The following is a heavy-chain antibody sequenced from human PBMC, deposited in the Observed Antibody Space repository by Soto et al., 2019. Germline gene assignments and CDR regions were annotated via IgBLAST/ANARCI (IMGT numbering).Heavy chain of an antibody. V-gene: IGHV3-30*18. J-gene: IGHJ4*02. Sequence: PGGSLRLSCAASGFTFSNYGMHWVRQAPGKGLEWVAVISYDGSNKYYADSVKGRFTISRDNSKNTLYLQMNSLRAEDTAVYYCAKDPSTLDYWGQGTLVTVSS. CDR2: ISYDGSNK. CDR1: GFTFSNYG. D-gene: IGHD2-2*01. CDR3: AKDPSTLDY.